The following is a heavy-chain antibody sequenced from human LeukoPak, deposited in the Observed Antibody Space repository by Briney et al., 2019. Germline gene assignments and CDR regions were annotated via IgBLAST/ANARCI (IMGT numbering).Heavy chain of an antibody. V-gene: IGHV4-34*01. J-gene: IGHJ4*02. D-gene: IGHD6-13*01. Sequence: PSETLSLTCGVYGGSFSGYYWSWIRQPPGKGLEWIGEINHSGSTNYNPSLKSRVTISVDTSKNQFSLKLSSVTAADTAVCFCARSSPYSSSWYAFDYWGQGTLVTVSS. CDR1: GGSFSGYY. CDR2: INHSGST. CDR3: ARSSPYSSSWYAFDY.